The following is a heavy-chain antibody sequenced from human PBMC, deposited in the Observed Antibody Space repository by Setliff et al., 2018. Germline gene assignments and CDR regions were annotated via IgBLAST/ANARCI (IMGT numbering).Heavy chain of an antibody. Sequence: SETLSLTCTVSGGSISSGSYYWSWIRQPAGKGLEWIGRIYTSGSTNYNPSLKSRVTISIDTSKNQFSLKLSSVTAADTAVYYCARDFDSSGNFDYWGQGTLVTV. D-gene: IGHD3-22*01. CDR1: GGSISSGSYY. V-gene: IGHV4-61*02. CDR2: IYTSGST. J-gene: IGHJ4*02. CDR3: ARDFDSSGNFDY.